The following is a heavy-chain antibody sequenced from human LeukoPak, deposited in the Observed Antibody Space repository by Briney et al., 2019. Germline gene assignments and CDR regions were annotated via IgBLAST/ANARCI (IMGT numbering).Heavy chain of an antibody. CDR1: GFTFDNYG. CDR3: AKDLDGSGYYYYYYGMDV. Sequence: GGSLRLSCAASGFTFDNYGIGWVRQAPGKGLEWVSGISGSGGRTYYADSVKGRFTISRDNSKNTLYLQMNSLRAEDTAVYYCAKDLDGSGYYYYYYGMDVWGQGTTVTVSS. J-gene: IGHJ6*02. D-gene: IGHD3-22*01. V-gene: IGHV3-23*01. CDR2: ISGSGGRT.